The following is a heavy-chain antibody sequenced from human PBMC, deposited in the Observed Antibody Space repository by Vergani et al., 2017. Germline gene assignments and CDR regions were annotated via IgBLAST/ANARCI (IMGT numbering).Heavy chain of an antibody. D-gene: IGHD2-21*02. CDR1: GGSISSYN. Sequence: QVQLQESGPGLVKPSETLSLTCTVSGGSISSYNWSWIRQPPGKGLEWIGYIYYSGSTNYNPSLKSRVTISVDTSKNQFSLKLISVTAADTAVYYCARNPYCGGDCYSDAFDIWGQGTMVTVSS. V-gene: IGHV4-59*01. J-gene: IGHJ3*02. CDR2: IYYSGST. CDR3: ARNPYCGGDCYSDAFDI.